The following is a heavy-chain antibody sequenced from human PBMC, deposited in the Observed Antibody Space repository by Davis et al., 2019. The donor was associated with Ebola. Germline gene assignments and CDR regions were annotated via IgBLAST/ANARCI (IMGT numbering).Heavy chain of an antibody. Sequence: GGSLRLSCAASGFTFSSYSMNWVRQAPGKGLEWVSSISSSSSYIYYADSVKGRFTISRDNAKNSLYLQMNSLRAEDTAVYYCARDLGFNWFDPWGQGALVTVSS. V-gene: IGHV3-21*01. CDR2: ISSSSSYI. CDR3: ARDLGFNWFDP. CDR1: GFTFSSYS. J-gene: IGHJ5*02.